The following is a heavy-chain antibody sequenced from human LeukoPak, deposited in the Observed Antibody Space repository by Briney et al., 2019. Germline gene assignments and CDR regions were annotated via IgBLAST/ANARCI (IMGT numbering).Heavy chain of an antibody. D-gene: IGHD5-12*01. CDR2: IFDSGST. CDR1: GGSIITYY. Sequence: PSETLSLTCNVSGGSIITYYWSWIRQPPGKGLEWIGNIFDSGSTNYNPSLKSRVIMSVDTSKNQFSLKLSSVTAADTAVYFCARTYSGYDYSYWGQGTLVTVSS. J-gene: IGHJ4*02. CDR3: ARTYSGYDYSY. V-gene: IGHV4-59*08.